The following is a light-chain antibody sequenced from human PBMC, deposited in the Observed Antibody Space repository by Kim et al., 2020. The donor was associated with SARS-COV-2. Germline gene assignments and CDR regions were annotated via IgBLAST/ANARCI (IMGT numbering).Light chain of an antibody. J-gene: IGKJ1*01. CDR1: QIVTSHY. Sequence: LSPGERVTLSCRASQIVTSHYLAWYQQKAGQAPRLLIYDAFDRATGIPDRFSASGSGTDFTLTISRLEPEDFAVYYCQQYSTSPLTFGQGTKVEI. CDR3: QQYSTSPLT. V-gene: IGKV3-20*01. CDR2: DAF.